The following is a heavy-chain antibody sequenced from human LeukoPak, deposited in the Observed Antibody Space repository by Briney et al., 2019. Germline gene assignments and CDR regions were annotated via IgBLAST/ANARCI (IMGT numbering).Heavy chain of an antibody. D-gene: IGHD6-13*01. J-gene: IGHJ4*02. V-gene: IGHV3-7*01. CDR1: GFTFSSYW. Sequence: GGSLRLSCAASGFTFSSYWMSWVRQAPGKGLEWVANIKQDGSEKYYVDSVKGRFSISRDNAKNSLYLQMNSLRAEDTAVYYCARGTAAAGTYYFDYWGQGTLVTVSS. CDR2: IKQDGSEK. CDR3: ARGTAAAGTYYFDY.